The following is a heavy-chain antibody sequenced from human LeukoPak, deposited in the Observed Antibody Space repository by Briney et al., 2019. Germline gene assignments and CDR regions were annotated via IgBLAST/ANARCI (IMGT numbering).Heavy chain of an antibody. J-gene: IGHJ4*02. CDR1: GFIFNDFW. CDR3: GTAQY. Sequence: GGSLRLSCAASGFIFNDFWMHWLRQVPGKGPVWVSRISSDGSTTYYADSVKGRFAISRDNAKNTLYLQMSSLRVEDTAVYYCGTAQYWGQGTLLTVSS. V-gene: IGHV3-74*01. CDR2: ISSDGSTT.